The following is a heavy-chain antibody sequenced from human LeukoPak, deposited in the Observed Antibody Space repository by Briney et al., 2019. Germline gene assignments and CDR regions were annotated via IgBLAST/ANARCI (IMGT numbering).Heavy chain of an antibody. J-gene: IGHJ4*02. D-gene: IGHD3-9*01. CDR1: GFTFSSYS. Sequence: GGSLRLSCAASGFTFSSYSMNWVRQAPGKGLEWVSSISSSSSYIYYADSVKGRFTISRDNAKNSLYLQMNSLRAEDTAVYYCARDLRAGDILAGYHGVDYWGQGTLVTVSS. CDR2: ISSSSSYI. CDR3: ARDLRAGDILAGYHGVDY. V-gene: IGHV3-21*01.